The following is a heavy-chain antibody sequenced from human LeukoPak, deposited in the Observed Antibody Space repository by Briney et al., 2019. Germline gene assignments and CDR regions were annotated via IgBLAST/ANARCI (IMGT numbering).Heavy chain of an antibody. Sequence: SETLSLTCTVSGGSISSSSYYWGWIRQPPGKGLEWIRSIYYSGSTYYNPSLKSRVTISVDTSKNQFSLKLSSVTAADTAVYYCASGIDSSTDGWFDPWGQGTLVTVSS. CDR3: ASGIDSSTDGWFDP. CDR2: IYYSGST. CDR1: GGSISSSSYY. V-gene: IGHV4-39*01. J-gene: IGHJ5*02. D-gene: IGHD6-13*01.